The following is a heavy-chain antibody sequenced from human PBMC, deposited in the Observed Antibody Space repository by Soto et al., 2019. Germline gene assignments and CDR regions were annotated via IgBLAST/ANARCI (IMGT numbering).Heavy chain of an antibody. Sequence: SETLSLTCTVSGGSISSYYWSWIRQPPGKGLEWIGYIYYSGSTNYNPSLKSRVTISVDTSKNQFSLKLSSVTAADTAVYYCARNELGYDFWSGYAGAAFDIWGQGTMVT. D-gene: IGHD3-3*01. CDR3: ARNELGYDFWSGYAGAAFDI. CDR1: GGSISSYY. CDR2: IYYSGST. J-gene: IGHJ3*02. V-gene: IGHV4-59*01.